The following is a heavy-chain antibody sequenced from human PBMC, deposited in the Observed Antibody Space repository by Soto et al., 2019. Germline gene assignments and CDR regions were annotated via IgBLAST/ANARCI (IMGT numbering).Heavy chain of an antibody. V-gene: IGHV3-7*03. D-gene: IGHD3-16*02. CDR3: ARYRSLDP. CDR2: IKEDGSEK. J-gene: IGHJ5*02. Sequence: EVQLVESGGGLVQPGGSLRLSCADSGFNLRNYWMSWVRQAPGMGLQWVASIKEDGSEKYYVDPVKGRFTISRENAKNSLHLQMNSLRAEDTAVYYCARYRSLDPWGQGILVTVSS. CDR1: GFNLRNYW.